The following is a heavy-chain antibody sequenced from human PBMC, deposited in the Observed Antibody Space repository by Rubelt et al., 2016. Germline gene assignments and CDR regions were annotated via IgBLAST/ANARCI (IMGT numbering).Heavy chain of an antibody. Sequence: QVQLVQSGSELKKPGASVKVSCKASGYTFTSYAMNWMRQAPGQGLEWMGWINTNTGYPTYAQGLKRRFVFSLDTSVSTAYLQISSLKAVDIAVCYCARDPRSWQGWLLWGQGTLVTVSS. V-gene: IGHV7-4-1*02. CDR1: GYTFTSYA. D-gene: IGHD6-13*01. J-gene: IGHJ4*02. CDR3: ARDPRSWQGWLL. CDR2: INTNTGYP.